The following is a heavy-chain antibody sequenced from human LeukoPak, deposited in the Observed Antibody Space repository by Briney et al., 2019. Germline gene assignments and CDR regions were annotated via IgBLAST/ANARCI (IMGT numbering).Heavy chain of an antibody. Sequence: GGSLRLSCAASGFTFSSYGMHWVRQAPGKGLEWVAVISYDGSNKYYADSVKGRFTISRDNSKNTLYLQMNSLRAEDTAVYYCAKDVATGYSSSWLSPYYYYGMDVWGQGTTVTVSS. CDR2: ISYDGSNK. CDR1: GFTFSSYG. CDR3: AKDVATGYSSSWLSPYYYYGMDV. J-gene: IGHJ6*02. D-gene: IGHD6-13*01. V-gene: IGHV3-30*18.